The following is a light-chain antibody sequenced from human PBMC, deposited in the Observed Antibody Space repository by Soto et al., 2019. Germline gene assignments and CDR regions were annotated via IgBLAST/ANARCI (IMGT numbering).Light chain of an antibody. CDR3: SSYTTSNTYV. J-gene: IGLJ1*01. CDR1: SSDVTYYNF. V-gene: IGLV2-14*01. Sequence: QSALTQPASMSGSPGQSITISCTGTSSDVTYYNFVSWYQHHPGKAPRLMIYEVTYRPSGVSDRFSGSKSGNMASLTISGLQPEDEADYYCSSYTTSNTYVFGTGTKV. CDR2: EVT.